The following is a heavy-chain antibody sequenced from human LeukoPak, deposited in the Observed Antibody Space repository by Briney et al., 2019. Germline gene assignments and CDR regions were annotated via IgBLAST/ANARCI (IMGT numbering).Heavy chain of an antibody. CDR1: GGSISSYF. D-gene: IGHD2-2*01. V-gene: IGHV4-4*07. CDR2: IYTSGST. J-gene: IGHJ6*03. Sequence: EPSETLSLTCTVSGGSISSYFWSWIRQPAGKGLEWIGRIYTSGSTNYNPSLKSRVTMSVDTSKNQFSLKLSSVTAADTAVYYCARDRGYCSSTSCSYYMDVWGKGTTVTVSS. CDR3: ARDRGYCSSTSCSYYMDV.